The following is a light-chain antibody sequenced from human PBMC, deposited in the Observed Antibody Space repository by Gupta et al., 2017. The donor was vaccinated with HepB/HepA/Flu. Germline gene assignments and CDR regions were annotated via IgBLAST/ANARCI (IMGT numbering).Light chain of an antibody. J-gene: IGLJ2*01. Sequence: ITISCTGTSSDVGGYNYVSWYQQHPGKAPKLMIYDVSNRPSGVSNRFSGSKSGNTASLTISGLQAEDEADYYCSSYTSSSTLVFGGGTKLTVL. CDR1: SSDVGGYNY. V-gene: IGLV2-14*03. CDR3: SSYTSSSTLV. CDR2: DVS.